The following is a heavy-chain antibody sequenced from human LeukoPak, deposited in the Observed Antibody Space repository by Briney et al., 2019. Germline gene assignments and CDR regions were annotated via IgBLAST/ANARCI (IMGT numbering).Heavy chain of an antibody. J-gene: IGHJ4*02. CDR1: GYSFSIYW. Sequence: GESLKISCKGSGYSFSIYWIGWVRQMPGKGLEWMGIIHPGNSETTYNPSFRGHVTMSADKSVTTAYLQWSSLEASDTAMYYCARRLSSIATSAANDYWGQGTLVTVSS. V-gene: IGHV5-51*01. CDR2: IHPGNSET. CDR3: ARRLSSIATSAANDY. D-gene: IGHD2-15*01.